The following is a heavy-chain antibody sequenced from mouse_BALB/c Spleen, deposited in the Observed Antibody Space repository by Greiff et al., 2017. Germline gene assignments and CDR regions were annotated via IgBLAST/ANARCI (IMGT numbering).Heavy chain of an antibody. Sequence: EVMLVESGGGLVQPGGSRKLSCAASGFTFSSFGMHWVRQAPEKGLEWVAYISSGSSTIYYADTVKGRFTISRDNPKNTLFLQMTSLRSEDTAMYYCARSEGYYYGSSGSYYAMDYWGQGTSVTVSA. J-gene: IGHJ4*01. CDR3: ARSEGYYYGSSGSYYAMDY. D-gene: IGHD1-1*01. CDR1: GFTFSSFG. V-gene: IGHV5-17*02. CDR2: ISSGSSTI.